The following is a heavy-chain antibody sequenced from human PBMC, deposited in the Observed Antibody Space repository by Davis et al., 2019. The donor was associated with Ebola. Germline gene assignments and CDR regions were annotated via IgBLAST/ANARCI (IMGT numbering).Heavy chain of an antibody. V-gene: IGHV1-69*04. Sequence: SAKLSSKASAGTFSSYAISWVRQAPGQGLEWMGTFIPILGIANYAQKFQGRVTITADKSTSTAYMELMSLRSDDTTVYYCARDLVVGAFDPWGQGTLVTVSS. CDR3: ARDLVVGAFDP. D-gene: IGHD2-15*01. CDR1: AGTFSSYA. J-gene: IGHJ5*02. CDR2: FIPILGIA.